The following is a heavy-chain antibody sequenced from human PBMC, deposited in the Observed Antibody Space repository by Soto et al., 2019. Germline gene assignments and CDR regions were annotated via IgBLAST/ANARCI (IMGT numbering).Heavy chain of an antibody. CDR3: ARSVTIFGVVSDTPFDL. J-gene: IGHJ2*01. Sequence: QVQLVQSGAEVKKPGASVKVSCKASGYTFTGYYMHWVRQAPGHRLEWMGWINAGNGDTKYSQKFQGRVIITRDTSANTAYMGLTNLTSEDTALYFCARSVTIFGVVSDTPFDLWGRGSLVSVSS. V-gene: IGHV1-3*01. CDR1: GYTFTGYY. D-gene: IGHD3-3*01. CDR2: INAGNGDT.